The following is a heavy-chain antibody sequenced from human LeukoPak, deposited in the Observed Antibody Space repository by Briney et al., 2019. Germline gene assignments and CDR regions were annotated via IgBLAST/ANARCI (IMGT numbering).Heavy chain of an antibody. J-gene: IGHJ4*02. Sequence: GGSLRLSCAASGFTVSNNYMNWVSQAPGKGLEWVSIIYSGGSTYYADSVKGRFTISRDNSKNTLYLQMNSLRVEDTAVYYCARVRRSLDLSGSYSVSGEDYWGQGTLVTVSS. CDR3: ARVRRSLDLSGSYSVSGEDY. D-gene: IGHD1-26*01. V-gene: IGHV3-66*01. CDR2: IYSGGST. CDR1: GFTVSNNY.